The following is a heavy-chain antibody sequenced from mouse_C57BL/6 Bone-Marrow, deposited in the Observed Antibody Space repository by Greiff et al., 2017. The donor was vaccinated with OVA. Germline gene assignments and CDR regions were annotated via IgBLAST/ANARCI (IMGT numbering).Heavy chain of an antibody. V-gene: IGHV1-64*01. CDR3: AREDYGNYPYYCDY. Sequence: VQLQQSGAELVKPGASVKLSCKASGYTFTSYWMHWVKQRPGQGLEWIGMIHPNSGSTNYNEKFKSKATLTVDKSSSTAYMQLSSLTSEDSAVYYCAREDYGNYPYYCDYWGQGTTLTVSS. D-gene: IGHD2-1*01. CDR2: IHPNSGST. CDR1: GYTFTSYW. J-gene: IGHJ2*01.